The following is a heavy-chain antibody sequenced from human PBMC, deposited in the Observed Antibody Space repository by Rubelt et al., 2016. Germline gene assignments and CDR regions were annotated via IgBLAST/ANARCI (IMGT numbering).Heavy chain of an antibody. CDR3: AKETEMIVLSPSLVY. V-gene: IGHV3-74*01. J-gene: IGHJ4*02. CDR2: INTDGST. Sequence: RYWMHWVRQAPGKGLVWVSRINTDGSTSYADSVKGRFTISRDNGKNTLHLQMNSLRAEDTAVYYCAKETEMIVLSPSLVYWGQGTLVTVSS. D-gene: IGHD2/OR15-2a*01. CDR1: RYW.